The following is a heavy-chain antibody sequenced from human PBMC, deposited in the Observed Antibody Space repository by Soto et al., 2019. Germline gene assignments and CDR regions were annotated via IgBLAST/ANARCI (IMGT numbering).Heavy chain of an antibody. CDR2: IIPIFGTA. Sequence: QVQLVQSGAEVKKPGSSVQVSCKASGGTFSSYAISWVRQAPGPGLEWMGGIIPIFGTANYAQKFQGRVTLTAGESTSKAYMELSSLRSEDPAVHYCSRDPFRWGVDTAISAGADAFDIWGQGPMVTVSS. D-gene: IGHD5-18*01. CDR3: SRDPFRWGVDTAISAGADAFDI. CDR1: GGTFSSYA. J-gene: IGHJ3*02. V-gene: IGHV1-69*01.